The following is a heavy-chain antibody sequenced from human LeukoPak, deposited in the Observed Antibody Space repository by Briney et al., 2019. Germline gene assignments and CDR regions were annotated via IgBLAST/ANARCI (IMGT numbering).Heavy chain of an antibody. V-gene: IGHV1-18*04. CDR2: ISAYNGNT. CDR3: ARDLRPAAAGPKPFDY. CDR1: GYTFTSYG. Sequence: ASVKVSCKASGYTFTSYGISWVRQAPGQGLEWMGWISAYNGNTNYAQKLQGRVTMTTDTSTSTAHMELRSLRSDDTAVYYCARDLRPAAAGPKPFDYWGQGTLVTVSS. D-gene: IGHD6-13*01. J-gene: IGHJ4*02.